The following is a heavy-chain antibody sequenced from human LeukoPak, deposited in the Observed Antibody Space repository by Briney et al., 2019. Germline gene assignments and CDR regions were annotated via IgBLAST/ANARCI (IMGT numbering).Heavy chain of an antibody. V-gene: IGHV3-48*01. CDR2: ISSSSSTI. Sequence: GGSLRLSCAASGFTFSSYSMNWVRQAPGKGLEWVSYISSSSSTIYYADSVKGRFTISRDNAKNSLYLQMNSLRAEDTAVHYCARDVGATIFPGAFDIWGQGTMVTVSS. CDR1: GFTFSSYS. D-gene: IGHD1-26*01. J-gene: IGHJ3*02. CDR3: ARDVGATIFPGAFDI.